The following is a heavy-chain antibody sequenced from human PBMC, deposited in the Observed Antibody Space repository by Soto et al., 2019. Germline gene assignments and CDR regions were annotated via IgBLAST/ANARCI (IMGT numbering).Heavy chain of an antibody. CDR3: ARRGIGVAGIFDY. J-gene: IGHJ4*02. Sequence: GGSLRLSCVASGFIFSDYWMNWVRQAPGKGLEWVARINQDGSEKYYVDSVRGRLTISRDNAKNSLSVQMDSLRAEDTAIYYCARRGIGVAGIFDYWGQGILVTVSS. V-gene: IGHV3-7*03. CDR2: INQDGSEK. D-gene: IGHD6-19*01. CDR1: GFIFSDYW.